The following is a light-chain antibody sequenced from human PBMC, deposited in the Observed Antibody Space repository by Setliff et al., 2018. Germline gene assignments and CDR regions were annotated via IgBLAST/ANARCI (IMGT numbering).Light chain of an antibody. CDR1: SSDVGSYDL. Sequence: QSALTQPASVSGSPGQSITISCSGTSSDVGSYDLVSWYQQHPGKAPKLIIYDVTGRPSGVSDRFSGSKSGNTASLTISGLQAEDEADYYCSSYTNSNTYVFGTGTKVPS. J-gene: IGLJ1*01. CDR2: DVT. V-gene: IGLV2-14*03. CDR3: SSYTNSNTYV.